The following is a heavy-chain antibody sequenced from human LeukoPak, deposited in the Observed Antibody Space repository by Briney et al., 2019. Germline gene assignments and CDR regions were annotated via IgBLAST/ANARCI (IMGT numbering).Heavy chain of an antibody. D-gene: IGHD3-9*01. CDR2: MNPNSGNT. CDR3: ARDLRYFDWFGPHYYYYMDV. V-gene: IGHV1-8*01. CDR1: GYTFTNYD. J-gene: IGHJ6*03. Sequence: ASVKVSCKASGYTFTNYDINWVRQAAGQGLEWMGWMNPNSGNTGYAQKFQGRVTMTRNTSISTAYTELSSLRSEDTAVYYCARDLRYFDWFGPHYYYYMDVWGKGTTVTISS.